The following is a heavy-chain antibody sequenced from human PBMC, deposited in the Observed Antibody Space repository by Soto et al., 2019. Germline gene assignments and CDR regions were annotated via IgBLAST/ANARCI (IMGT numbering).Heavy chain of an antibody. D-gene: IGHD2-21*02. CDR1: GFTFSNYA. CDR3: ASLGVGDWANYYYYYGMDV. J-gene: IGHJ6*02. CDR2: ITGSGDST. V-gene: IGHV3-23*01. Sequence: EVQLLESGGGLVQPGGSLRLSCAASGFTFSNYAMSWVRQAPGKGLEWVSAITGSGDSTYYAGSVKGRFTMSRDNSKNTLYLQMNSLRAEDTAVYYCASLGVGDWANYYYYYGMDVWGQGTTVTVSS.